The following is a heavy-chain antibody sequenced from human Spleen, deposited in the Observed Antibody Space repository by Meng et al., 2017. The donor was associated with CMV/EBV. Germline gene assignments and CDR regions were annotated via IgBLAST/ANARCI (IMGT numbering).Heavy chain of an antibody. V-gene: IGHV1-69*02. D-gene: IGHD1-26*01. CDR1: GGTFSSYT. Sequence: SVKVSCKASGGTFSSYTISWVRQAPGQGLEWMGRIIPILGIANYARKFQGRVTITADKSTSTAYMELSSLRSEDTAVYYCARGSTADIVGAMSWGQGTLVTVSS. J-gene: IGHJ4*02. CDR3: ARGSTADIVGAMS. CDR2: IIPILGIA.